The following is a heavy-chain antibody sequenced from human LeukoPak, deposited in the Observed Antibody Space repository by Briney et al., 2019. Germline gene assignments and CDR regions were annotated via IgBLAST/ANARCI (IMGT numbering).Heavy chain of an antibody. CDR2: INPNSGGT. Sequence: ASVKVSCKASGYTFTGYYMHWVRQAPGQGLEWMGWINPNSGGTNYAQKFQGRVTMTRDTSISTAYMELSRLRSDDTAVYYCASTTRSGYSPSDAFDIWGQGTMVTVSS. D-gene: IGHD5-18*01. CDR1: GYTFTGYY. J-gene: IGHJ3*02. CDR3: ASTTRSGYSPSDAFDI. V-gene: IGHV1-2*02.